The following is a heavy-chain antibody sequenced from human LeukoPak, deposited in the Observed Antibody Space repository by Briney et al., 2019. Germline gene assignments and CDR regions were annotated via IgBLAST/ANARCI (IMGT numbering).Heavy chain of an antibody. CDR3: AGGSYFDGYYYNYYMDV. J-gene: IGHJ6*03. CDR1: GYTFTGYY. CDR2: IIPILGTV. D-gene: IGHD1-26*01. Sequence: GASVKVSCKASGYTFTGYYMHWVRQAPGQGLEWMGGIIPILGTVNYAQRFQGRVTITADESTNTAYMELSSLRSEDTAVYFCAGGSYFDGYYYNYYMDVWGKGTTVTISS. V-gene: IGHV1-69*13.